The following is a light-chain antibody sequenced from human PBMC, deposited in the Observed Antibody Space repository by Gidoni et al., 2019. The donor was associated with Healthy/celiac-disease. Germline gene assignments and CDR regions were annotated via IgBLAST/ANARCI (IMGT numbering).Light chain of an antibody. V-gene: IGLV1-40*01. CDR3: QSYASSLSLYV. Sequence: QAVLTQPRSVSGAPGQRVTISCTGSSSNIGAGYDVHWYQQLPGPAPKLLIYGNSNRPSGVPDRFSGSKSGTSASLAITGLQAEDEADYYCQSYASSLSLYVFGTGTKVTVL. J-gene: IGLJ1*01. CDR2: GNS. CDR1: SSNIGAGYD.